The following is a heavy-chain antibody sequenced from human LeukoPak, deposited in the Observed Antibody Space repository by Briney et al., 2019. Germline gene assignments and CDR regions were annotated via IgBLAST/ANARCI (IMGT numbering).Heavy chain of an antibody. V-gene: IGHV7-4-1*02. CDR3: AREYPGGDYYYYMDV. CDR1: GYTFTSYA. CDR2: INTNTGNP. D-gene: IGHD2-2*01. Sequence: ASVKVSCKASGYTFTSYAMNWVRQAPGQGLEWMGWINTNTGNPTYAQGFTGRFVFSLDTSVSTAYLQISSLKAEDTAVYYCAREYPGGDYYYYMDVWGKGTTVTVSS. J-gene: IGHJ6*03.